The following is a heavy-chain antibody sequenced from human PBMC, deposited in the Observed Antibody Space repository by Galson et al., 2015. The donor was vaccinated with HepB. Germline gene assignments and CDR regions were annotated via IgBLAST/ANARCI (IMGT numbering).Heavy chain of an antibody. J-gene: IGHJ4*02. CDR2: INSDGSSS. Sequence: SLRLSCAASGFTFSDHWMHWVRQAPGKGLIWVSRINSDGSSSSYGDYVKGRFTISRDDAKNTLYLQLNSLRAEDTAIYYCARGRPGTFTVLGNWGQGTLVTVSS. CDR3: ARGRPGTFTVLGN. V-gene: IGHV3-74*01. D-gene: IGHD1-1*01. CDR1: GFTFSDHW.